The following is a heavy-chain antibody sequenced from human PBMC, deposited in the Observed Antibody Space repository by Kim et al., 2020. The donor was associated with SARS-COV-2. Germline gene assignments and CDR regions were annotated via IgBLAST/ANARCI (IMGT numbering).Heavy chain of an antibody. CDR3: TRGSQGTGDLAPEERRLGSGYYFDY. J-gene: IGHJ4*02. CDR1: GFTFGDYA. V-gene: IGHV3-49*03. D-gene: IGHD7-27*01. CDR2: IRSKAYGGTT. Sequence: GGSLRLSCTASGFTFGDYAMSWFRQAPGKGLEWVGFIRSKAYGGTTEYAASVKGRFTISRDDSKSIAYLQMNSLKTEDTAVYYCTRGSQGTGDLAPEERRLGSGYYFDYWGQGTLVTVSS.